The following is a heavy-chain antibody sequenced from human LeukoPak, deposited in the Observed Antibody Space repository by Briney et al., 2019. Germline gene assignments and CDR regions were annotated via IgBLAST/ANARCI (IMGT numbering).Heavy chain of an antibody. CDR1: GFTFSSYE. CDR2: ISSSGSTI. CDR3: ARALTSYGDYFDY. D-gene: IGHD4-17*01. Sequence: GGSLLLSCATSGFTFSSYEMNWVRQAPGKGLEGVSYISSSGSTIYYADSVKGRFTISRDNSKNTLYLQMNSLRAEDTAVYYCARALTSYGDYFDYWGQGTLVTVSS. V-gene: IGHV3-48*03. J-gene: IGHJ4*02.